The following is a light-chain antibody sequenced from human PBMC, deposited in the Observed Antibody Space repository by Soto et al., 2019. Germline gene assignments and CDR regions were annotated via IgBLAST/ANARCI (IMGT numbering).Light chain of an antibody. CDR2: DVS. J-gene: IGLJ1*01. V-gene: IGLV2-14*01. Sequence: QSALTQPASVSGSPGQSITISCTGTSSDVGGYNYVSWYQQHPGKAPKLMIYDVSNRPSGVSNRFSGSKSGNTATLTISGLQDEDEADYYCSSYTSSSTLEVFGTGTELTVL. CDR3: SSYTSSSTLEV. CDR1: SSDVGGYNY.